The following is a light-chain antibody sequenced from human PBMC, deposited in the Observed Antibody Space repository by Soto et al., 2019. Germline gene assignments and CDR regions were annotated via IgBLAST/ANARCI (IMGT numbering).Light chain of an antibody. CDR3: QQYGSYWT. Sequence: DIQMTQSPSTLSASVGDRVTITCRASQSISNWLAWYQQKPGKAPKLLISKASTLESGVPSRFSGSGSGTEFTLTISSLQPDDFAAYHCQQYGSYWTFGQGTKVEIK. V-gene: IGKV1-5*03. CDR1: QSISNW. CDR2: KAS. J-gene: IGKJ1*01.